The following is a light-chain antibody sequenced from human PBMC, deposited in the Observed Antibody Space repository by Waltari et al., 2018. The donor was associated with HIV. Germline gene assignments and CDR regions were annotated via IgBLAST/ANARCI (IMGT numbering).Light chain of an antibody. CDR2: LSS. Sequence: EIVITPSPLSLPVTPGDPTPLPCSSSQSLLHSNGYNYMDWYLQKPGQSPQLLLYLSSNRASGVPDRFSGGGSGTNFTLKISRVEAEDVGIYYCMQPLERSITFGPGTRLEIK. V-gene: IGKV2-28*01. J-gene: IGKJ5*01. CDR1: QSLLHSNGYNY. CDR3: MQPLERSIT.